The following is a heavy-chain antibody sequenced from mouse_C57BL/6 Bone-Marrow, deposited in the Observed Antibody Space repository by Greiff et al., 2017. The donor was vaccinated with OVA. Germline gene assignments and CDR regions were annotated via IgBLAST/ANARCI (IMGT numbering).Heavy chain of an antibody. Sequence: VQLQQSGAELVRPGTSVKVSCKASGYAFTNYLIEWVKQRPGQGLEWIGVINPGSGGTNYNEKFKGKATLTADKSSSTAYMQLSSLTSEDSAVYFCARSYYGFAYWGQGTLVTVSA. J-gene: IGHJ3*01. CDR1: GYAFTNYL. CDR3: ARSYYGFAY. D-gene: IGHD1-1*01. CDR2: INPGSGGT. V-gene: IGHV1-54*01.